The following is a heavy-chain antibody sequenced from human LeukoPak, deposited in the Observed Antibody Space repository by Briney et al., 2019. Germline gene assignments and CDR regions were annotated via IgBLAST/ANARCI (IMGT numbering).Heavy chain of an antibody. CDR3: ARGELLSYFDY. V-gene: IGHV3-21*01. CDR2: ISSSSSYI. CDR1: GFTFSSYS. Sequence: GGSLRLSCAASGFTFSSYSMNWVRQAPGKGLEWVSSISSSSSYIYYADSVKGQFTISRDNAKNSLYLQMNSLRAEDTAVYYCARGELLSYFDYWGQGTLVTVSS. D-gene: IGHD1-26*01. J-gene: IGHJ4*02.